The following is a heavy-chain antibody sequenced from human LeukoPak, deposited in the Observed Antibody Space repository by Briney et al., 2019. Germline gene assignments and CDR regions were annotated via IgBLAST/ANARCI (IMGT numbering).Heavy chain of an antibody. CDR1: GFTFSSYA. CDR3: AQESYGSGSYYNEDWFDP. Sequence: GGSLRLSCAASGFTFSSYAMSWVRQAPGKGLEWVSAISGSGGSTYYADSVKGRFTISRDNSKKTLYLQMNSLRAEDTAVYYCAQESYGSGSYYNEDWFDPWGQGTLVTVSS. V-gene: IGHV3-23*01. CDR2: ISGSGGST. D-gene: IGHD3-10*01. J-gene: IGHJ5*02.